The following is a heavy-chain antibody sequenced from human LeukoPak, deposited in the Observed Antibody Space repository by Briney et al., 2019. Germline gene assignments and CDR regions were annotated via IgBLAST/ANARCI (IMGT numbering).Heavy chain of an antibody. D-gene: IGHD1-7*01. J-gene: IGHJ4*02. CDR2: IYYSGST. CDR1: GGSISSYY. V-gene: IGHV4-59*01. CDR3: ARGTWNYVDFDY. Sequence: SETLSLTCTVSGGSISSYYWSWIRQPPGKGLEWIGYIYYSGSTNYSPSLKSRVTISVDTSKNQFSLKLSSVTAADTAVYYCARGTWNYVDFDYWGQGTLVTVSS.